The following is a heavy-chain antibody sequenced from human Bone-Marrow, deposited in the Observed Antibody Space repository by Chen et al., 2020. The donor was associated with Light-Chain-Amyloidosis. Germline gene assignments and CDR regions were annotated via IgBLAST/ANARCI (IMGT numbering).Heavy chain of an antibody. Sequence: EVRLVESGGGLVQPGGSLRLSCAASGFTFSRYFMSWVRQAPGKGLEWVAKIREDGNEKDYVQSVKGRFTISRDNAKNAVYLQMHSLGAEDSAIYFCARESSVAAPYYLDYWGQGIRVTVSA. V-gene: IGHV3-7*01. CDR2: IREDGNEK. J-gene: IGHJ4*02. D-gene: IGHD6-25*01. CDR1: GFTFSRYF. CDR3: ARESSVAAPYYLDY.